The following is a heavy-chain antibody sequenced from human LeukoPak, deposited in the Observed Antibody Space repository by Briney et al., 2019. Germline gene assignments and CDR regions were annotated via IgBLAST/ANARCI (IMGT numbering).Heavy chain of an antibody. J-gene: IGHJ4*02. CDR3: ARDRIIKVGVPGY. Sequence: ASVKVSCKASGYTFTSYGISRVRQAPGQGLEWMGWISGYNGNTDYTQKVQGRVTMTTDTSTSTVYMELRGLTSDDTAVYYCARDRIIKVGVPGYWGQGTLVTVSS. CDR1: GYTFTSYG. CDR2: ISGYNGNT. D-gene: IGHD1-26*01. V-gene: IGHV1-18*01.